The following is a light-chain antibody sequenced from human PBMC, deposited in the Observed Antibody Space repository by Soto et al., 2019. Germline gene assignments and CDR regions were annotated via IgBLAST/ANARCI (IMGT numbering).Light chain of an antibody. J-gene: IGKJ3*01. Sequence: DIQMTQPPSPLLAPVEDGVTIPAGPVKSIATYLNWYQQKPGKAPKLLVYAASSLQSGVPSRFSGSGSGTDFTLTISSLQPEDFATYYCQQSYSTPFTFGPGTKVDIK. CDR1: KSIATY. CDR3: QQSYSTPFT. CDR2: AAS. V-gene: IGKV1-39*01.